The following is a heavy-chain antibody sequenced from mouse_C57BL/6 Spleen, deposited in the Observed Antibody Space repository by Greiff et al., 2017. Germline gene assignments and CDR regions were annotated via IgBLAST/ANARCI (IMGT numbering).Heavy chain of an antibody. CDR1: GYTFTSYW. V-gene: IGHV1-64*01. Sequence: QVQLKESGAELVKPGASVKLSCKASGYTFTSYWMHWVKQRPGQGLEWIGMIHPNSGSTNYNEKFKSKATLTVDKSSSTAYMQLSSLTSEDSAVYYCARDYSNYYWYFDVWGTGTTVTVSS. CDR2: IHPNSGST. CDR3: ARDYSNYYWYFDV. D-gene: IGHD2-5*01. J-gene: IGHJ1*03.